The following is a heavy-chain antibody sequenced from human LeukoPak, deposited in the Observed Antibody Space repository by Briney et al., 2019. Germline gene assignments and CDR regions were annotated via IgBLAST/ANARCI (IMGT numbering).Heavy chain of an antibody. CDR2: IKQDGSEK. D-gene: IGHD4-17*01. Sequence: GGALRLSCAASGFTFCSYWMSWVRQAPGEGLEGVANIKQDGSEKYYVDSVKGRFTISRDNAKNSLYLQMNSLRAEDTAVYYCARMVSWDYGDQFDYWGQGTLVTVSS. CDR3: ARMVSWDYGDQFDY. V-gene: IGHV3-7*01. CDR1: GFTFCSYW. J-gene: IGHJ4*02.